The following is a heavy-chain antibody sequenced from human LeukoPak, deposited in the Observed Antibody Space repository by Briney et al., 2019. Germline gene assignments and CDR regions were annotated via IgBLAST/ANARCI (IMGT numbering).Heavy chain of an antibody. D-gene: IGHD2-2*02. CDR1: GGSISSGSYY. Sequence: SQTLSLTCTVSGGSISSGSYYWSWIRQPAGKGLEWIGRIYTSGSTNYNPSLKSRVTISVDTSKNQFSLKLSSVTAADTAVYYCARDRAVVPAAISDNYCYYYGMDVWGQGTKVTVSS. J-gene: IGHJ6*02. CDR2: IYTSGST. CDR3: ARDRAVVPAAISDNYCYYYGMDV. V-gene: IGHV4-61*02.